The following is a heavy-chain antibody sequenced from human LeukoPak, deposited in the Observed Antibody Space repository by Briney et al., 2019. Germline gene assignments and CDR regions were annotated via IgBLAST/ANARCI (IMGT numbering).Heavy chain of an antibody. Sequence: GESLKISCKGSGYSFSNYWIGWVRQVPGKGLEWMGIIYPGDSDTRYSPSFQGQVTISADKSINTAYLQWSSLKASDTAIYYCARRGEAMDPFDYWGQGTLVTVSS. CDR1: GYSFSNYW. D-gene: IGHD5-18*01. CDR2: IYPGDSDT. J-gene: IGHJ4*02. CDR3: ARRGEAMDPFDY. V-gene: IGHV5-51*01.